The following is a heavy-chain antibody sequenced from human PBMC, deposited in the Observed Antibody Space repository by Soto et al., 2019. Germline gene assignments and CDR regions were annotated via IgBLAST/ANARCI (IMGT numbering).Heavy chain of an antibody. CDR3: TTDRPYYDFWSGYYLTWFDP. J-gene: IGHJ5*02. V-gene: IGHV3-15*01. D-gene: IGHD3-3*01. Sequence: EVQLVESGGGLVKPGGSLRLSCAASGFTFNNAWMSWVRQAPGKGLEWVGRIKSKTDGGTTDYAAPVKGRFTISRDDSKNTLYLQMNSLKTEDTAVYYCTTDRPYYDFWSGYYLTWFDPWGQGTLVTVSS. CDR1: GFTFNNAW. CDR2: IKSKTDGGTT.